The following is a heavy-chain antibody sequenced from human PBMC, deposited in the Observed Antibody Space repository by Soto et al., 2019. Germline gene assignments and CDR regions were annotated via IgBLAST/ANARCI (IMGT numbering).Heavy chain of an antibody. D-gene: IGHD1-26*01. CDR1: GFTFSSQS. CDR3: ARGGSYSLDY. CDR2: ISAGSGTI. J-gene: IGHJ4*01. V-gene: IGHV3-48*01. Sequence: PGGSLRLSCAASGFTFSSQSMNWVRQAPGKGLEWVSYISAGSGTIYYTDSVKGRFTISRDNAENSLYLQMSSLRAEDTAVYYCARGGSYSLDYWGHGTLVTV.